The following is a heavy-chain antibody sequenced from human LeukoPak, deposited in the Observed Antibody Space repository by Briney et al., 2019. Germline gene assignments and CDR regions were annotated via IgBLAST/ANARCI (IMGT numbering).Heavy chain of an antibody. Sequence: PSETLSLTCTVSGGSISSYYWSWLRQPPGKGLEWIGYIYYSGSTNYNPSLTSRVPISVDTSKNQFSLKLSSVTASDTAVYYCARGGNYGDYDGYFDYWGQGTLVTVSS. CDR1: GGSISSYY. J-gene: IGHJ4*02. CDR3: ARGGNYGDYDGYFDY. D-gene: IGHD4-17*01. CDR2: IYYSGST. V-gene: IGHV4-59*08.